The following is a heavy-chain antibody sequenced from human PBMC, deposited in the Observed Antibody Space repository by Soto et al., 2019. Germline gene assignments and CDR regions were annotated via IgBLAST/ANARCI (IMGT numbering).Heavy chain of an antibody. V-gene: IGHV2-5*02. J-gene: IGHJ3*02. CDR1: GFSLSTSGVG. CDR2: IYWDDDK. Sequence: SGPTLVKPTQTLTLTCTFSGFSLSTSGVGVGWIRQPPGKALEWLALIYWDDDKRYSPSLKSRRTITKDTSKNQVVLTMTNMDPVDTATYYCAHRRGFYDYIWGSYRYDAFDIWGQGTMVTVSS. CDR3: AHRRGFYDYIWGSYRYDAFDI. D-gene: IGHD3-16*02.